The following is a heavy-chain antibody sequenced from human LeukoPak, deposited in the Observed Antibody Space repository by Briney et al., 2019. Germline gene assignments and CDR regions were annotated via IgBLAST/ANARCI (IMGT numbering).Heavy chain of an antibody. CDR1: GFTFSSYA. V-gene: IGHV3-23*01. CDR2: ISVDGSHT. J-gene: IGHJ3*02. Sequence: GGSLRLSCAASGFTFSSYAMNWVRQAPGKGLEWVSAISVDGSHTYYADSVKGRFTISRDNSKNTLSLQMNSLRAEDTAVYYCAKCYDTSGRRASDIWGQGTMVTVSS. D-gene: IGHD3-22*01. CDR3: AKCYDTSGRRASDI.